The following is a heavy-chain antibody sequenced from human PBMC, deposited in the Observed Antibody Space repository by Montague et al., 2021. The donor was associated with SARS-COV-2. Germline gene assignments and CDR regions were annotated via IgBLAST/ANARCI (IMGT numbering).Heavy chain of an antibody. CDR2: IYYSGST. V-gene: IGHV4-59*08. CDR1: GGSLSSYY. D-gene: IGHD1-26*01. J-gene: IGHJ1*01. Sequence: SGTLSFTCTVSGGSLSSYYWSWIRQPPGKGLEWIGYIYYSGSTNYNPSLKSRVTISVDTSKNQFPLNLSSVTAADTAVYYCARHVSGSLTHFHHWGQGSLVTVSS. CDR3: ARHVSGSLTHFHH.